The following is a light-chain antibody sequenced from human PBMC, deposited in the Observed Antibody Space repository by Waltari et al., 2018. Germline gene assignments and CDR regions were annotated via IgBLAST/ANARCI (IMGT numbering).Light chain of an antibody. Sequence: DIQMTQSPSTLSAPVADKVTITCRASPTIHHWLAWDQLKPGKAPKLLIYDSSTLDTGVPSRFSGSRSETEFTLTISSLQSDDFATYYCHQYNTFSGSFGQGTKVEV. CDR2: DSS. V-gene: IGKV1-5*03. CDR1: PTIHHW. CDR3: HQYNTFSGS. J-gene: IGKJ1*01.